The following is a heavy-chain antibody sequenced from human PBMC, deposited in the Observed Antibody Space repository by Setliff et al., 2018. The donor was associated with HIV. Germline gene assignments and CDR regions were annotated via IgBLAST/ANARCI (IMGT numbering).Heavy chain of an antibody. D-gene: IGHD3-9*01. CDR3: ARSPANTGYWVTPLWYMDV. Sequence: PGGSLRLSCAASGFTFSDDYMSWIRQIPGKGLVWVSRINSGDTTTNYADSVKGRFTISRDDAKNTLFLQMSSLRPEDTAVYYCARSPANTGYWVTPLWYMDVWGKGTTVTVSS. V-gene: IGHV3-74*01. J-gene: IGHJ6*03. CDR1: GFTFSDDY. CDR2: INSGDTTT.